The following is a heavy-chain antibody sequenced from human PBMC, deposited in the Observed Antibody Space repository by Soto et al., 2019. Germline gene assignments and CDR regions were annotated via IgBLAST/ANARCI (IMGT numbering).Heavy chain of an antibody. J-gene: IGHJ6*02. D-gene: IGHD3-3*01. Sequence: SVKVSCKASGFTFTSSAVQWVLQARGERLEWIGWIVVGSGNTNYAQKFQERVTITRDMSTSTAYMELSSLRSEDTAVYYCAAPSESYTIFGRASDSYYYYGMDVWGQGTTVTVSS. CDR1: GFTFTSSA. V-gene: IGHV1-58*01. CDR2: IVVGSGNT. CDR3: AAPSESYTIFGRASDSYYYYGMDV.